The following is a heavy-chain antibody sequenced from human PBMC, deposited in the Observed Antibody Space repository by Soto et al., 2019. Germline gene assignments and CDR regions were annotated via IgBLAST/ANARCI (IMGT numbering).Heavy chain of an antibody. CDR3: VRDYASDSGVHLDF. J-gene: IGHJ4*02. D-gene: IGHD3-22*01. CDR1: GYTFTSYG. Sequence: ASVKVSCKASGYTFTSYGISWVRQAPGQGLEWMGWISAYNGNTNYAQKLQGRVTITKDTSASTVYMELSSLVSEDTAVYYCVRDYASDSGVHLDFWGQGTLVIVSS. V-gene: IGHV1-18*01. CDR2: ISAYNGNT.